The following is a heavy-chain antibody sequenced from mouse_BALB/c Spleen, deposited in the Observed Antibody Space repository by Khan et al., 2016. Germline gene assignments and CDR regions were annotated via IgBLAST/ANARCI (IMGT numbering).Heavy chain of an antibody. CDR3: ASRNDDFDY. J-gene: IGHJ2*01. CDR2: ISSGGGSN. CDR1: GFAFSSYD. Sequence: EVELVESGGGLVKPGGSLKLSCAASGFAFSSYDMSWVRQTPEKRLEWVAYISSGGGSNYYPDTVKGRITISRDNAKNTLYLQMSSLKSEDKAMYRCASRNDDFDYWGQGTTLTVSS. V-gene: IGHV5-12-1*01. D-gene: IGHD2-14*01.